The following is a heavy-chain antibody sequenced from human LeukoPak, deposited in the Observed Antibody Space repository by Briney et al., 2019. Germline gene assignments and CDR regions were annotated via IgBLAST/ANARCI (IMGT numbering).Heavy chain of an antibody. CDR1: GGSISTYSYY. V-gene: IGHV4-39*07. D-gene: IGHD6-19*01. CDR2: IYYRGST. Sequence: SETLSLTCTVSGGSISTYSYYWGWIRQPPGKGLEWIGSIYYRGSTYYNPSLKSLLTFSEDTSQNQFSLRLSSVSAADTAVYYCAVGDVVAGTFDYWGQGTLVTVSS. J-gene: IGHJ4*02. CDR3: AVGDVVAGTFDY.